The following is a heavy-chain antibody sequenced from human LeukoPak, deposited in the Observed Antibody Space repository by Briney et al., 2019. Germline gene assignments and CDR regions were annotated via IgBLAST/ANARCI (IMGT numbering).Heavy chain of an antibody. J-gene: IGHJ4*02. CDR1: GGSISSGSYY. V-gene: IGHV4-61*02. D-gene: IGHD3-9*01. CDR3: ARETPRYYDILTGPFDY. Sequence: TLSLTCTVSGGSISSGSYYWSWIRQPAGKGLEWIGRIYTSGSTNYNPSLKSRVTISVDTSKNQFSLKLSSVTAADTAVYYCARETPRYYDILTGPFDYWGQGTLVTVSS. CDR2: IYTSGST.